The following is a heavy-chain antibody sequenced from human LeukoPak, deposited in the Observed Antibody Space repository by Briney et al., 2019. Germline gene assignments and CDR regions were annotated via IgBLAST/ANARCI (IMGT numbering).Heavy chain of an antibody. V-gene: IGHV3-23*01. CDR1: GFPFSSYA. Sequence: GSLRLSCAASGFPFSSYAMSWVRQAPGKGLEWVSAISGSGGSTYYADSVKGWFTISRDNSKNTLYLQMNSLRAEDTAVYYCAKGEQQLVRYHYGMDVWGQGTTVTVSS. J-gene: IGHJ6*02. CDR2: ISGSGGST. D-gene: IGHD6-13*01. CDR3: AKGEQQLVRYHYGMDV.